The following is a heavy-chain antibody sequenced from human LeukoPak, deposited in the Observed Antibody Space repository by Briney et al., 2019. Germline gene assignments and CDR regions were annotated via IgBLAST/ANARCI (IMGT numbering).Heavy chain of an antibody. V-gene: IGHV4-34*01. Sequence: PSETLSLTCAVYGGSFSGYYWSWIRQPPGKGLEWIGEINHSGSTNYNPSLKSRVTISVDTSKNQFSLKLSSVTAADTAVYYCARARDYFTYYYYYYMDVWGKGTTVTVSS. CDR2: INHSGST. CDR3: ARARDYFTYYYYYYMDV. J-gene: IGHJ6*03. CDR1: GGSFSGYY. D-gene: IGHD2/OR15-2a*01.